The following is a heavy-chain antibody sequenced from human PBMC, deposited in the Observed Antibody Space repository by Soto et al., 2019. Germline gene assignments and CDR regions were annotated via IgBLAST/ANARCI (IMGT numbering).Heavy chain of an antibody. CDR2: ISGSGGST. D-gene: IGHD4-17*01. V-gene: IGHV3-23*01. CDR3: AKDLDYGDFRGSMDV. J-gene: IGHJ6*02. CDR1: GFTFSSYA. Sequence: EVQLLESGGGVVQPGGSLRLSCAASGFTFSSYAMSWVRQAPGKGLEWVSAISGSGGSTYYADSVKGRFTISRDNSKNTLYLQMNSLRAEDTAVYYCAKDLDYGDFRGSMDVWGQGTTVTVSS.